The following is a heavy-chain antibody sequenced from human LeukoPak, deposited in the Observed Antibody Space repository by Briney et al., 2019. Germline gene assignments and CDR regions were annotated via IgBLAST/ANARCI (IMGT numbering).Heavy chain of an antibody. J-gene: IGHJ4*02. Sequence: PGGSLRLSCAASGFTFSSYAMHWVRQAPGKGLERVAVISYDGSNKYYADSGKGRFTISKDNSKNTLYLQMNSLRAEDTAVYDGARGGVLLWFGELSPVDYWGQGTLVTVSS. V-gene: IGHV3-30*04. D-gene: IGHD3-10*01. CDR2: ISYDGSNK. CDR1: GFTFSSYA. CDR3: ARGGVLLWFGELSPVDY.